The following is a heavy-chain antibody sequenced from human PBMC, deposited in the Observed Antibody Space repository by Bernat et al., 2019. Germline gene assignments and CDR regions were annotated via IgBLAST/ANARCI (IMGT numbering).Heavy chain of an antibody. D-gene: IGHD6-19*01. CDR1: GGSISSSSYY. J-gene: IGHJ4*02. V-gene: IGHV4-39*01. CDR3: ARHLAVAGTTGTFDH. CDR2: IYHSGST. Sequence: QLQLQESGPGLVKPSETLSLTCTVSGGSISSSSYYWGWIRQPPGKGLEWIGSIYHSGSTYYKPSLKSRVTISVDTSKNQFSLKLSSVTAADTAVYYCARHLAVAGTTGTFDHWGQGTLVTVSS.